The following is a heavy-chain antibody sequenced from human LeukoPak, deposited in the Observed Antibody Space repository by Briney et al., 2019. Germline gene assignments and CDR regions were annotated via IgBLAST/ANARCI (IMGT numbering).Heavy chain of an antibody. D-gene: IGHD3-3*01. CDR2: IRSSGSTI. CDR3: ARSLGYDFWSGRDPRPFDY. CDR1: GYTFSGHA. J-gene: IGHJ4*02. V-gene: IGHV3-11*01. Sequence: GGSLRLSCEASGYTFSGHAMSWVRQAPGKGLEWVSHIRSSGSTIYYADSVKGLFTISRDNAKKLLYLQMNSLRYDDTAVYYCARSLGYDFWSGRDPRPFDYWGQGTLVTVSS.